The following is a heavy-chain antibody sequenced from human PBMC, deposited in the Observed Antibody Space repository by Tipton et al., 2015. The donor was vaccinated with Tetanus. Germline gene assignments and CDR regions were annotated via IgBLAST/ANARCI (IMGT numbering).Heavy chain of an antibody. CDR1: GVSISSDDYY. CDR3: ATDEYSNGLFRN. D-gene: IGHD2/OR15-2a*01. V-gene: IGHV3-53*01. J-gene: IGHJ4*02. Sequence: LSLTCTVSGVSISSDDYYWSWIRQAPGKGLEWVSVIYIGGSIYYTDSVKGRFTISRDNSKNTLFLQMNSLRVEDTAVYYCATDEYSNGLFRNWGQGTQVTVST. CDR2: IYIGGSI.